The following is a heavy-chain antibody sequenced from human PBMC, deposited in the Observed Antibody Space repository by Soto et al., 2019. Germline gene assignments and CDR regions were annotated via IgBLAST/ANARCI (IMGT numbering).Heavy chain of an antibody. J-gene: IGHJ3*01. CDR1: GSLFNSFS. V-gene: IGHV1-3*01. D-gene: IGHD2-8*01. CDR3: ARSGRDSYCTSDCRHDLDV. CDR2: INPANGDV. Sequence: QVQLVQSGAAVKEPCASVMLSCKTAGSLFNSFSLHWVRPAPVQGPEWMGWINPANGDVKYSPKFQGRVTIDRDAFATTAYLDLSRLKFEDTAVYYCARSGRDSYCTSDCRHDLDVWGRWTMFTVS.